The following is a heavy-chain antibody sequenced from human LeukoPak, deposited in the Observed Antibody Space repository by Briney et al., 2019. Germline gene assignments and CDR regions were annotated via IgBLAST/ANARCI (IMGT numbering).Heavy chain of an antibody. CDR1: GDSISTSNSY. CDR2: IYYSGST. CDR3: ARHIVVVPAAMMGHWFDP. V-gene: IGHV4-39*01. D-gene: IGHD2-2*01. Sequence: PSETLSLTCTVSGDSISTSNSYWGWIRQPPGKGLEWIGSIYYSGSTYYNPSLKSRVTISVDTSKNQFSLKLSSVTAADTAVYYCARHIVVVPAAMMGHWFDPWGQGTLVTVSS. J-gene: IGHJ5*02.